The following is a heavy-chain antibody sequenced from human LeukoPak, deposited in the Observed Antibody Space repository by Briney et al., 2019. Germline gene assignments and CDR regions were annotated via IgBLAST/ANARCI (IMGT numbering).Heavy chain of an antibody. D-gene: IGHD3-3*01. V-gene: IGHV3-33*08. CDR1: GFTFSSYG. Sequence: PGGSLRLSCAASGFTFSSYGMHWVRQAPGKGLEWVAVIWYDGSNKYYADSVKGRFTISRDNSKNTLYLQMNSLGAEDTAVYYCARDLRKAAFDIWGQGTMVTVSS. CDR2: IWYDGSNK. J-gene: IGHJ3*02. CDR3: ARDLRKAAFDI.